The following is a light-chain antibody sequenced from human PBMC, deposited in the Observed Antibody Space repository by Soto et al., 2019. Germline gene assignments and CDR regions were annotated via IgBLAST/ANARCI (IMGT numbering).Light chain of an antibody. CDR2: GAS. CDR3: QQSYSIPVT. J-gene: IGKJ4*01. V-gene: IGKV1-39*01. Sequence: DIQMTQSPSSLSASVGDRVTITCRASQSIITFLNWYQQKPGTAPKLLIYGASTLQSGVPSRFIASGSGTDFTLTISSLQLEDFATYYCQQSYSIPVTFGGGTKVEI. CDR1: QSIITF.